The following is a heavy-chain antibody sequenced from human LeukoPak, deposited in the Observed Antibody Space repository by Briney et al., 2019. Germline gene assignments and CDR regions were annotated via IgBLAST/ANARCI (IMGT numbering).Heavy chain of an antibody. CDR3: ARMVAWNDARKRGMDV. CDR2: IIPNSGDT. V-gene: IGHV1-2*02. J-gene: IGHJ6*02. Sequence: ASVKVSCKGSGYTFGDHSIYWVRQAPGQGLEWVGWIIPNSGDTNYVQNFQGRVTMTRDTSINTAYLEVSSLTSDDTAVYHCARMVAWNDARKRGMDVWGQGTTVTV. D-gene: IGHD1-1*01. CDR1: GYTFGDHS.